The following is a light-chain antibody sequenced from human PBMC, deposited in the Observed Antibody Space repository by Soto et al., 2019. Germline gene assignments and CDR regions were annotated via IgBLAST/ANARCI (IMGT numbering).Light chain of an antibody. CDR1: SSDVGGYNY. CDR3: SSYTSSSAYV. V-gene: IGLV2-14*01. Sequence: LPASVSGSPGQSITISCTGTSSDVGGYNYVSWYQQHPGKAPKLMIYEVSNRPSGVSNRFSGSKSGNTASLTISGLQAEDEADYYCSSYTSSSAYVFGTGTKVTVL. CDR2: EVS. J-gene: IGLJ1*01.